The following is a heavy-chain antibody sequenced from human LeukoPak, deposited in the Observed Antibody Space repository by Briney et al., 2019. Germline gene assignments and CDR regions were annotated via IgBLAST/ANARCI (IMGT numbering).Heavy chain of an antibody. Sequence: GASVKVSCKASGYTFTGYYIHWGRQAPGQGGEWMGRINPKTGVTNYAQKFQERVTMTRDTSISTAYMELSRLRSDDTAVYYCATDGTVGATSKTGDYWGQGTLVTVSS. CDR2: INPKTGVT. V-gene: IGHV1-2*06. D-gene: IGHD1-26*01. CDR3: ATDGTVGATSKTGDY. CDR1: GYTFTGYY. J-gene: IGHJ4*02.